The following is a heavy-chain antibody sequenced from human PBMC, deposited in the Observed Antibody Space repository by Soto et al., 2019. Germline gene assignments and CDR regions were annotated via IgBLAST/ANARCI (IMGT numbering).Heavy chain of an antibody. D-gene: IGHD2-8*01. CDR2: ISSSSSTI. CDR1: GFTFSSYS. J-gene: IGHJ6*02. CDR3: ASGRSLIRYYYGMDV. V-gene: IGHV3-48*02. Sequence: GGSLRLSCAASGFTFSSYSMNWVRQAPGKGLEWVSYISSSSSTIYYADSVKGRFTISRDNAKNSLYLQMNSLRDEDTAVYYCASGRSLIRYYYGMDVWGQGTTVTVSS.